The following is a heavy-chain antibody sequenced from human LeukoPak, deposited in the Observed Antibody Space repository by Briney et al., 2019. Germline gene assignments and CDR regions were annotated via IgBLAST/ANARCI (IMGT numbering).Heavy chain of an antibody. Sequence: PGGSLRLSCAASGFTFNNYAMSWVRQARGKGLEWVSAISGSGGSTYYADPLRGRFTISRDNSKNTLYLQMNSLRAEDTALYYCAKDGIGGIYYDSSGYFDNWGQGTLVTVSS. D-gene: IGHD3-22*01. J-gene: IGHJ4*02. CDR3: AKDGIGGIYYDSSGYFDN. CDR2: ISGSGGST. V-gene: IGHV3-23*01. CDR1: GFTFNNYA.